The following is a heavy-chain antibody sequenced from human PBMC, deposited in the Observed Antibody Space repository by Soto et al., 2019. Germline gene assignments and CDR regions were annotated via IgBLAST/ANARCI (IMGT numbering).Heavy chain of an antibody. CDR3: ARASRGAGYYYYYGMDV. D-gene: IGHD6-19*01. CDR1: GGSFSGYY. Sequence: SETLSLTCAVYGGSFSGYYWSWIRQPPGKGLEWIGEINHSGSTNYNPSLKSRVTISVDTSKNQFSLKLSSVTAADTAVYYCARASRGAGYYYYYGMDVWGQGTVVTVSS. J-gene: IGHJ6*02. V-gene: IGHV4-34*01. CDR2: INHSGST.